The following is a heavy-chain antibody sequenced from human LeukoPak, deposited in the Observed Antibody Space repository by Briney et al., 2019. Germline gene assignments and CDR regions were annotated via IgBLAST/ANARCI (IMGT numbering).Heavy chain of an antibody. V-gene: IGHV5-51*01. D-gene: IGHD3-3*01. CDR2: IYPGDSDT. CDR1: GYSFTSYW. CDR3: ARLMYYDFWSGYYGYWDH. Sequence: GESLKISCKGSGYSFTSYWIGWVRQMPGKGLEWMGIIYPGDSDTRYSPSFQGQVTISADKSISTAYLQWSSLKASDTAMYYCARLMYYDFWSGYYGYWDHWGQGTLVTVSS. J-gene: IGHJ4*02.